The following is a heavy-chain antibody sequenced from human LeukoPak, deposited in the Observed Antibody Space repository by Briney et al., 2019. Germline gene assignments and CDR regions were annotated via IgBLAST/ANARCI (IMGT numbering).Heavy chain of an antibody. CDR3: ARGDLVVASRGFAFDI. CDR2: ISSSSSYI. V-gene: IGHV3-21*01. CDR1: GFTFSSYS. J-gene: IGHJ3*02. D-gene: IGHD5-12*01. Sequence: GGSLRLSCASSGFTFSSYSMNWVRQAPGKGLEWVASISSSSSYIYYADSVKGRFTISRDNAKNSLYLQMNSLRAEDTAVYYCARGDLVVASRGFAFDIWGQGTMVTVSS.